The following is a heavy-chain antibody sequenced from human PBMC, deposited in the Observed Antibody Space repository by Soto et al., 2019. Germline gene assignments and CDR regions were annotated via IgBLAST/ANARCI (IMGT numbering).Heavy chain of an antibody. CDR3: ARVMLDEPPYYDFRSGYYYGIFDY. J-gene: IGHJ4*02. CDR1: GGSVSSGSYY. D-gene: IGHD3-3*01. CDR2: IYYSGST. V-gene: IGHV4-61*01. Sequence: PSETXSLPCTVSGGSVSSGSYYWSWIRQPPGKGLEWIGYIYYSGSTNYNPSLKSRVTISVDTSKNQFSLKLSSVTAADTAVYYCARVMLDEPPYYDFRSGYYYGIFDYWGQGTLGTVSS.